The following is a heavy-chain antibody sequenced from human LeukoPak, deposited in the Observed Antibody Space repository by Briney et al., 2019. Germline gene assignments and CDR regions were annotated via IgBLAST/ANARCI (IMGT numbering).Heavy chain of an antibody. D-gene: IGHD5-12*01. Sequence: PGGSLRLSCAASGFTVISSHMSWVRQAPGKGLEWVSLVYSDGNTHYAASVKGRFTISRDNSKNTLYLQINSLRVDDTAMYYCARADSGYDHWGQGTLVTVSS. CDR1: GFTVISSH. CDR2: VYSDGNT. V-gene: IGHV3-53*01. J-gene: IGHJ4*02. CDR3: ARADSGYDH.